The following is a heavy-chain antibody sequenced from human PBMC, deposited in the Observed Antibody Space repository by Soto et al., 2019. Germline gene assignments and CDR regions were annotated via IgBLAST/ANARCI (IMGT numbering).Heavy chain of an antibody. CDR1: GGSFTSNNL. CDR2: IYRTGST. CDR3: GSPHPGTRVDY. D-gene: IGHD1-7*01. V-gene: IGHV4-4*02. J-gene: IGHJ4*02. Sequence: PSETLSLTCAVSGGSFTSNNLWTWVRQPPGQGPEWIGEIYRTGSTNYNPSLKSRVTISLDKSENQFSLKVTSLTAADTAVYYGGSPHPGTRVDYWCQGTLLTVSS.